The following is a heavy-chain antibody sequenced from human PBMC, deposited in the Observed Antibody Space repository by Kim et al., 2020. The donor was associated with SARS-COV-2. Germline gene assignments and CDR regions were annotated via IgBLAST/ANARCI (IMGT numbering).Heavy chain of an antibody. Sequence: ASVKVSCKVSGYTLTELSMHWVRQAPGKGLEWMGGFDPEDGETIYAQKFQGRVTMTEDTSTDTAYMELSSLRSEDTAVYYCATRMGDPLAVAGTIFDYWGQGTLVTVSS. V-gene: IGHV1-24*01. CDR2: FDPEDGET. J-gene: IGHJ4*02. CDR3: ATRMGDPLAVAGTIFDY. CDR1: GYTLTELS. D-gene: IGHD6-19*01.